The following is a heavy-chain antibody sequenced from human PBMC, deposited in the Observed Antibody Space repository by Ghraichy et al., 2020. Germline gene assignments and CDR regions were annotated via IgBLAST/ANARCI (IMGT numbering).Heavy chain of an antibody. Sequence: AGSLRLSCAASGFTFSSYWMHWVRQAPGKGLVWVSRISTDGSSTSYADSVRGRFTISRDNAKNTLFLQMNSLRAEDTAVYYCARGVVLRSDPLLYFDLWGRGTLVTVSS. V-gene: IGHV3-74*01. J-gene: IGHJ2*01. D-gene: IGHD2-15*01. CDR2: ISTDGSST. CDR3: ARGVVLRSDPLLYFDL. CDR1: GFTFSSYW.